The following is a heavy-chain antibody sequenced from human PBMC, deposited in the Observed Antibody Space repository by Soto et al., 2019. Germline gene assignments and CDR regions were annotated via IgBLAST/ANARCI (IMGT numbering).Heavy chain of an antibody. CDR1: GYTLTSYY. CDR3: ARDVIVGDSSGYYYRFDY. V-gene: IGHV1-46*01. CDR2: INPSGGST. J-gene: IGHJ4*02. D-gene: IGHD3-22*01. Sequence: GASVKVSCKASGYTLTSYYMHWVRQAPGQGLEWMGIINPSGGSTSYAQKFQGRVTMTRDTSTSTVYMELSSLRSEDTAVYYCARDVIVGDSSGYYYRFDYWGQGTLVTVSS.